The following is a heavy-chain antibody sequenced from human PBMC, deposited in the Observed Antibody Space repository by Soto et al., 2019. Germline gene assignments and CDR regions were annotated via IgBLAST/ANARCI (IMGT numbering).Heavy chain of an antibody. CDR2: IYYSGST. V-gene: IGHV4-39*01. J-gene: IGHJ3*02. CDR3: ARSIFQGDYNDAFDI. CDR1: GGSISSSSYY. Sequence: PSETLSLTCTVSGGSISSSSYYWGWIRQPPGKGLEWIGSIYYSGSTYYNPSLKSRVTISVDTSKNQFSLKLSSVTAADTAVYYCARSIFQGDYNDAFDIWGQGTMVTVAS. D-gene: IGHD4-17*01.